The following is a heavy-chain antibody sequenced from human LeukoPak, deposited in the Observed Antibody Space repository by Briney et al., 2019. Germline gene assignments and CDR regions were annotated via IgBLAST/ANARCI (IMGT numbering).Heavy chain of an antibody. V-gene: IGHV3-66*01. CDR2: IYSGGST. CDR3: ARDLSGDVYFDY. Sequence: PGGSLRLACEVSGVTVSSNYMSWVRQAPGKGLEWVSIIYSGGSTYYPHSVKGRFAISRDNSKNTLYLEMNSVTAEDKDVFYCARDLSGDVYFDYWGQGIMVTV. J-gene: IGHJ4*02. D-gene: IGHD3-10*01. CDR1: GVTVSSNY.